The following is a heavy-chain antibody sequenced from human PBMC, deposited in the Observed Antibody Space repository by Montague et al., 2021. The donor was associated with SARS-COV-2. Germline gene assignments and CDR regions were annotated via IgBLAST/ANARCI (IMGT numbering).Heavy chain of an antibody. Sequence: SETLSLTCTVTGYSITVSSDSWGWLRQSPGTGLEWIASVDYSGNTSYSPSLKTRLTISVDTSKNQFSLKLNSVTAADTALYYCARRKYSYGWGDWGQGTLVTVSS. CDR2: VDYSGNT. J-gene: IGHJ4*02. D-gene: IGHD5-18*01. CDR3: ARRKYSYGWGD. CDR1: GYSITVSSDS. V-gene: IGHV4-39*01.